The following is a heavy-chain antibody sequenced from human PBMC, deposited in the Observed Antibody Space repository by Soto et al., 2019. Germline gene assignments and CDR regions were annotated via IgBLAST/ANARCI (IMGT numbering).Heavy chain of an antibody. CDR2: IIPVFGLV. D-gene: IGHD3-22*01. V-gene: IGHV1-69*01. Sequence: QVHLLLQSGAEVKKPGSSVKVSCKASGGTPSNSAISWVRQAPGQGLEWMGGIIPVFGLVKYAQNFQGRVTITADESTNTAYMELSSLRPEDTAVYDCAGGRIVVVGSRAYYGMDVWGQGTTVTVSS. CDR1: GGTPSNSA. CDR3: AGGRIVVVGSRAYYGMDV. J-gene: IGHJ6*02.